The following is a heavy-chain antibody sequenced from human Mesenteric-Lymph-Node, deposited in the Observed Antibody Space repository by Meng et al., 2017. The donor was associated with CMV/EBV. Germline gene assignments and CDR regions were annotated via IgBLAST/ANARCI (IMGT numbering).Heavy chain of an antibody. Sequence: FSSYAMSWVRQAPGKGLEWVSAISGSGGSTYYADSVKGRFTISRDNSKNALYLQMNSLRAEDTAVYYCAKGGVPTRYSSSLYYFDYWGQGTLVTVSS. CDR2: ISGSGGST. V-gene: IGHV3-23*01. J-gene: IGHJ4*02. CDR3: AKGGVPTRYSSSLYYFDY. CDR1: FSSYA. D-gene: IGHD6-13*01.